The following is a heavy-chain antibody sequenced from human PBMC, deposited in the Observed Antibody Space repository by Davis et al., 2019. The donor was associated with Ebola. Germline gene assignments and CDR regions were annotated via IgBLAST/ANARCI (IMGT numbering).Heavy chain of an antibody. CDR1: GFTFKHNG. J-gene: IGHJ4*02. Sequence: GESLKISCVVPGFTFKHNGMSWVRQAPGKGLEWLSSISGSGSSTYYTDSVRGRFTISRDNSNDTVYLQMDSLRVEDTATYYCARSARVAAVGYSDYWGQGALVTVSS. D-gene: IGHD6-19*01. V-gene: IGHV3-23*01. CDR3: ARSARVAAVGYSDY. CDR2: ISGSGSST.